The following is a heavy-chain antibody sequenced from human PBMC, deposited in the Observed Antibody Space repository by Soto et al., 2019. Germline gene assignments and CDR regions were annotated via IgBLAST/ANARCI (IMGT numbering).Heavy chain of an antibody. CDR2: IGGSGAVT. J-gene: IGHJ5*02. CDR3: VKCDVLLTTSGGWCNWFDP. CDR1: GFSFGTFA. V-gene: IGHV3-23*01. D-gene: IGHD2-21*01. Sequence: GGSLRLSCAASGFSFGTFAMNWVRQAPGEGLEGGLSIGGSGAVTHYADPVKVRFTISRDNSKNMVYLHSNNLRTEDTAAYYCVKCDVLLTTSGGWCNWFDPWGQGTMVNVSS.